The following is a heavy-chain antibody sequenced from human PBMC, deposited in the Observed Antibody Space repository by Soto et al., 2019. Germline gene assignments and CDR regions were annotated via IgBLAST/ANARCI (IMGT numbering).Heavy chain of an antibody. CDR3: ARGLSPAFRGLFYFDS. J-gene: IGHJ4*02. D-gene: IGHD3-10*01. CDR2: IYYTGSA. V-gene: IGHV4-30-4*01. CDR1: GDSSSSGPYY. Sequence: QVQLQVSGPGLVKPTQNLALTCTVSGDSSSSGPYYWSWIRQLPGKGLEYIGYIYYTGSAYHNPSLKSRLNISIDTTKDQFSLMLTSVTAADTGVYFCARGLSPAFRGLFYFDSWGQGTLVTVSS.